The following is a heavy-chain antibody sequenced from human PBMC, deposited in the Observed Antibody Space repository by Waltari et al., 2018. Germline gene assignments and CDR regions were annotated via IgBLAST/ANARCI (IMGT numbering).Heavy chain of an antibody. CDR1: GGTFSSYA. D-gene: IGHD4-17*01. Sequence: QVQLVQSGAEVKKPGSSVKVSCKASGGTFSSYAISWVRQAPGQGLEWMGGIIPDLGIANNAQKFQGRVTIAADKSTSTAYMELGSLRSEDTAVYYCARQPYGDPSNWFDPWGQGTLVTVSS. CDR2: IIPDLGIA. CDR3: ARQPYGDPSNWFDP. V-gene: IGHV1-69*10. J-gene: IGHJ5*02.